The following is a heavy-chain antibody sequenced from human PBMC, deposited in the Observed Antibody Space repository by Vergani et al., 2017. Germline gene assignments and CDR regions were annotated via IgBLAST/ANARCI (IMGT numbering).Heavy chain of an antibody. CDR2: ISYDGTQK. CDR3: ATRSCGTPGGQIGYFRE. D-gene: IGHD2-15*01. V-gene: IGHV3-30*03. CDR1: GFTSSYYG. Sequence: QVHLVESGGGVVQPGRSLRLSCVVSGFTSSYYGMHWVRQAPGKGLEWVAVISYDGTQKYYADSVKGRFTISRDNSKSTLYLQMNNLRTEDTAVYYCATRSCGTPGGQIGYFREWGEGTLVTVSS. J-gene: IGHJ1*01.